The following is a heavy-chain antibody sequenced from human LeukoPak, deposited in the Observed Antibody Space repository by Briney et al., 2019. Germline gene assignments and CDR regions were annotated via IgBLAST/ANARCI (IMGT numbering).Heavy chain of an antibody. Sequence: SETLSLTCTVSGGSISSYYWSWIRQPPGKGLEWIGYIYYSGSTNYNPSLKSRVTISVDTSKNQFSLKLSSVTAADTAVYYCAGTIFGVADAFDIWGQGTMVTVSS. CDR3: AGTIFGVADAFDI. J-gene: IGHJ3*02. D-gene: IGHD3-3*01. CDR2: IYYSGST. V-gene: IGHV4-59*08. CDR1: GGSISSYY.